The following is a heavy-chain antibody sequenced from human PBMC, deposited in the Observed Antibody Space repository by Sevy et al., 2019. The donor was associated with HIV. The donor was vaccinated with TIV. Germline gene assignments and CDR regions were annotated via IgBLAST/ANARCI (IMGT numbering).Heavy chain of an antibody. Sequence: GESLKISCKGSGYSFTSYWIGWVRQMPGKGLEWMGIIYPGDSDTRYSPSFQGQVTISADKSISTAYLEWSSLKASDTAMYYCARGGGRQLVRYAFDYWGQGTLVTVSS. V-gene: IGHV5-51*01. CDR1: GYSFTSYW. CDR2: IYPGDSDT. D-gene: IGHD6-13*01. J-gene: IGHJ4*02. CDR3: ARGGGRQLVRYAFDY.